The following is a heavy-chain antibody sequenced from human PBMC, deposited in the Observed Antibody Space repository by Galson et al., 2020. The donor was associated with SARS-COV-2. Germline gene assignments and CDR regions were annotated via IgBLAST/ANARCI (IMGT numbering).Heavy chain of an antibody. Sequence: SETLSLTCTVSNGSIDRHYWTWIRQPPGKGLEWIGYVYFRGSTNYNPSLESRVTISVDTSKNQFSLNLRSVTAADTAVYYCVRGEYKYGLIDHWGQGILVAVSS. V-gene: IGHV4-59*11. J-gene: IGHJ4*02. CDR1: NGSIDRHY. CDR3: VRGEYKYGLIDH. D-gene: IGHD5-18*01. CDR2: VYFRGST.